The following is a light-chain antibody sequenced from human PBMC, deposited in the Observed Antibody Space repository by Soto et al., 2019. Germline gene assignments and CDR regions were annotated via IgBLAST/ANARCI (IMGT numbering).Light chain of an antibody. CDR3: LHYNNWPWT. V-gene: IGKV3-15*01. J-gene: IGKJ1*01. CDR2: GAS. Sequence: EIVMTQSPATLSVSPGERATLSCRASQSVNSNLAWYQQKPGQAPRLLIYGASTRATGLPARFSGSGSGTEFTLTISSQQSEDFAVYYCLHYNNWPWTIGQGTKVEI. CDR1: QSVNSN.